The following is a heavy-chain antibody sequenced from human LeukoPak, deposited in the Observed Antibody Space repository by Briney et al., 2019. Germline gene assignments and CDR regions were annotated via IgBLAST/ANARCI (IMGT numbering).Heavy chain of an antibody. CDR2: INPSGGST. J-gene: IGHJ4*02. D-gene: IGHD4-23*01. Sequence: VASVKVSCKASGYTFTSYCIHWVRQAPGQGLEWMGIINPSGGSTSYAQKFQGRVTMTRDTSTSTVYMELSSLRSEDTAVYYCARAASTVTHQGDYWGQGTLVTVSS. CDR3: ARAASTVTHQGDY. CDR1: GYTFTSYC. V-gene: IGHV1-46*01.